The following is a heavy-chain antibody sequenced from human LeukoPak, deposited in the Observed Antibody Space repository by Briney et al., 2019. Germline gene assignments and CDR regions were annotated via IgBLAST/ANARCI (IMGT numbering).Heavy chain of an antibody. J-gene: IGHJ4*02. CDR2: INPNSGGT. D-gene: IGHD3-16*01. Sequence: ASVKVSCKASGYTFTGYYMHWVRQAPGQGLEWMGWINPNSGGTNYAQKFQGRVTMTRDTSINTAYMELNRLRSDDTAVYYCASSGSLGVAGSYFDYWGQGTLVTVSS. CDR1: GYTFTGYY. V-gene: IGHV1-2*02. CDR3: ASSGSLGVAGSYFDY.